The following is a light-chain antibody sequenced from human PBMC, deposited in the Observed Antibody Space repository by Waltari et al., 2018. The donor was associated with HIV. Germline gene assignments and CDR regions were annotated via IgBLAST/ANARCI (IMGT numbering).Light chain of an antibody. CDR3: TSYTSSNTLVI. J-gene: IGLJ2*01. CDR2: DVN. V-gene: IGLV2-14*03. Sequence: QSALTQPASVSGSPGQSITISCTGTSNDVGGYKYVSWYQQHPGKAPKLIIYDVNNRPSGVSNRFSGSKSGNTASLTISGLQAEDEADYYCTSYTSSNTLVIFGGGTKLTVL. CDR1: SNDVGGYKY.